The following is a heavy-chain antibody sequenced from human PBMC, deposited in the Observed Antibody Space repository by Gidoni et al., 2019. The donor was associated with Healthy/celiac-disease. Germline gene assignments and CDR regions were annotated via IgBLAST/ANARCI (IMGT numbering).Heavy chain of an antibody. Sequence: QVQLQQWGAGLLKPTETLSLTCAVYGGSFSGYYWSWIRQPPGKGLEWIGEINHSGSTNYNPSLKSRVTISVDTSKNQFSLKLSSVTAADTAVYYCARGASTGDIVVVVAIPLYFDYWGQGTLVTVSS. V-gene: IGHV4-34*01. CDR2: INHSGST. D-gene: IGHD2-15*01. J-gene: IGHJ4*02. CDR3: ARGASTGDIVVVVAIPLYFDY. CDR1: GGSFSGYY.